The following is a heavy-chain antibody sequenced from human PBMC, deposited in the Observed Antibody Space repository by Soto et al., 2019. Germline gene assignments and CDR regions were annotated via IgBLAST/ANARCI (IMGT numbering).Heavy chain of an antibody. CDR2: IYHSGST. Sequence: SETLSLTCVVSGYSISRPDYWGWIRQPPGKGLEWIGSIYHSGSTYYNRSLKSRVTISVDTSKNQFSLKLTSVTAADTAVYYCARVLDPWGQGTLVTVSS. J-gene: IGHJ5*02. CDR1: GYSISRPDY. D-gene: IGHD3-10*01. V-gene: IGHV4-38-2*01. CDR3: ARVLDP.